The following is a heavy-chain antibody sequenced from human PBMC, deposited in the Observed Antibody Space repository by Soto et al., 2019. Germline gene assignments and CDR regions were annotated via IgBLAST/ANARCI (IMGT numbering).Heavy chain of an antibody. CDR3: ARDVGYIWGSYRYTEADWYFDL. CDR1: GGSISSGGYY. Sequence: QVQLQESGPGLVKPSQTLSLTCTVSGGSISSGGYYWSWIRQHPGKGLEWIGYIYYSGSTYYNPSLKSRVTISVDTSKKQFSLKLSSVTAADTAVYYCARDVGYIWGSYRYTEADWYFDLWGRGTLVTVSS. J-gene: IGHJ2*01. CDR2: IYYSGST. D-gene: IGHD3-16*02. V-gene: IGHV4-31*03.